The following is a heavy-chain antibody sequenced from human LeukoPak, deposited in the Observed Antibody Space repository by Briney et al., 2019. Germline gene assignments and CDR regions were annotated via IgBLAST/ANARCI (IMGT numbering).Heavy chain of an antibody. Sequence: PGGSLRLSCAASGFTFSSYSMNWVRQAPGKGLEWVSSISSSSSYIYYADSVKGRFTISRDNAKNSLYLQMNSLRAEDTAVYYCARGFRVLDYFDYWGQGTLVTVSS. V-gene: IGHV3-21*01. CDR1: GFTFSSYS. D-gene: IGHD3-10*01. J-gene: IGHJ4*02. CDR2: ISSSSSYI. CDR3: ARGFRVLDYFDY.